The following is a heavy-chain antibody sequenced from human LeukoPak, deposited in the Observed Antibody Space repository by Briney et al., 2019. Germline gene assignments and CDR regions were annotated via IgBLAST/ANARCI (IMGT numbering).Heavy chain of an antibody. J-gene: IGHJ4*02. CDR3: ASGPAAHAFDLFDY. Sequence: SETLSLTCPVAGGSLGRHYWSWIRQPPGKGLEWIGYIYYSGSTSYNPPLKSRVTMSVDTSKNQFSLNLSSVTAADTAVYYCASGPAAHAFDLFDYWGQGTLVTVSS. D-gene: IGHD6-6*01. CDR2: IYYSGST. CDR1: GGSLGRHY. V-gene: IGHV4-59*11.